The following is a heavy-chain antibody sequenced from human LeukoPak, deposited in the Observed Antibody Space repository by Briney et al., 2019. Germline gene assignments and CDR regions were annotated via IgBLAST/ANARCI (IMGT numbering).Heavy chain of an antibody. V-gene: IGHV3-66*01. CDR3: APLGYCSSTTCDSRDY. Sequence: GGSLRLSCAASGFTVSSNYMSWVRQAPGKGLEWVSVIYSGGSTYYADSVKGRFTISRDNSKNTLYLQMNSLRAEDTAVYYCAPLGYCSSTTCDSRDYWGRGTLVTVSS. CDR2: IYSGGST. J-gene: IGHJ4*02. CDR1: GFTVSSNY. D-gene: IGHD2-2*01.